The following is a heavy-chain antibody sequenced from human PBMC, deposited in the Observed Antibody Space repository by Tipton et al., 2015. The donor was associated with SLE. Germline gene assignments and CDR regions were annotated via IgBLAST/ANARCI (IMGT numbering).Heavy chain of an antibody. CDR1: GFTFSNSV. V-gene: IGHV3-23*03. CDR3: ARSDTDLTFPYYFDS. Sequence: SLRLSCAASGFTFSNSVMAWVRQGPGKGLEWVSLIFTGDSRSYADSVRGRFSISRDNSKNTLYLQMNTLRDGDTALYYCARSDTDLTFPYYFDSWGQGTRVTVSS. J-gene: IGHJ4*02. CDR2: IFTGDSR. D-gene: IGHD2/OR15-2a*01.